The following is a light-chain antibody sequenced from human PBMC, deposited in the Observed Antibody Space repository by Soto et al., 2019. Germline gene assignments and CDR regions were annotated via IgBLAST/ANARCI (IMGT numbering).Light chain of an antibody. CDR1: QSINRH. J-gene: IGKJ4*01. V-gene: IGKV3-11*01. Sequence: EIVLTQSPATLSLSPGERATLSCRASQSINRHLAWYRQKPGQAPRLLIYDASNRATGIPARFSGSGSGTAVTLTIISLEPEDFGVYYCQQRSNWPPVTFGGGTKVEIK. CDR3: QQRSNWPPVT. CDR2: DAS.